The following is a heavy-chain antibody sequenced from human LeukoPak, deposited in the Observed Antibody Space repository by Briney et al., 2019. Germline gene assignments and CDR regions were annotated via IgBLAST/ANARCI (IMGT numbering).Heavy chain of an antibody. CDR2: IYYDGSKK. D-gene: IGHD3-10*01. Sequence: GGSLRLSCAASGFTFSSYWMSWVRQAPGKGLEWVAIIYYDGSKKNYADSVRGRFTISRDNSKNTLYLQMNSLRVEDTAVYYCATWRGSGSYGGYFDYWGQGTPVTVSS. CDR1: GFTFSSYW. CDR3: ATWRGSGSYGGYFDY. J-gene: IGHJ4*02. V-gene: IGHV3-33*08.